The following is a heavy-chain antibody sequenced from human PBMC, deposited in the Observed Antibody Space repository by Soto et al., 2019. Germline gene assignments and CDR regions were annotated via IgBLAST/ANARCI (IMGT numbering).Heavy chain of an antibody. J-gene: IGHJ4*02. CDR3: ARDAALVEYGYFDY. CDR1: GYTFTSYG. V-gene: IGHV1-18*01. CDR2: ITAYNGNT. Sequence: QVQLVQSGAEVKKPGASVKVSCKASGYTFTSYGISWVRQAPGQGLEWMGWITAYNGNTNYTQQIQCRVSMTTDTTTSTAYMELRSLRSDDTAVYYTARDAALVEYGYFDYWGQGIMVTVSS. D-gene: IGHD4-17*01.